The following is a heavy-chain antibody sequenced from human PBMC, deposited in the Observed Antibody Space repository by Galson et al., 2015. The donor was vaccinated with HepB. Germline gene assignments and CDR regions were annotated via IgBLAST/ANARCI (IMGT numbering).Heavy chain of an antibody. Sequence: SVKVSCKASGYTLTNYHFHWVRQAPGQGPEWMGKIFAGGGSTRYAERFQGRVTLTRDSSTSTIYMEVRSLRSDDPAIYYCARDRSHSLDFWGPGTLVTVSS. V-gene: IGHV1-46*01. CDR1: GYTLTNYH. CDR2: IFAGGGST. CDR3: ARDRSHSLDF. J-gene: IGHJ4*02. D-gene: IGHD2-15*01.